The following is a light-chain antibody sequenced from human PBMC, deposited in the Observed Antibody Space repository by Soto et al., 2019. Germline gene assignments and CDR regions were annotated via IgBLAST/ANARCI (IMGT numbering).Light chain of an antibody. CDR2: DAS. J-gene: IGKJ4*01. V-gene: IGKV1-5*01. CDR3: QQSFTTPLT. Sequence: DIQMTHSPSSLSASIGARVTMTCRASQSITSWLAWYQQKQGKAPQLLIYDASSLESGVPSRFSGSGSGTEFNLTINSLQPEDFATYFCQQSFTTPLTFGGGTKVDIK. CDR1: QSITSW.